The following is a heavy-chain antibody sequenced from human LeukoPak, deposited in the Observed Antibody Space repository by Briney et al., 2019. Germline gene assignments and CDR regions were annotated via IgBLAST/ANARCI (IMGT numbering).Heavy chain of an antibody. D-gene: IGHD2-15*01. CDR2: ISSSGSTI. CDR1: GFTFSDYY. Sequence: PGGSLRLSCAASGFTFSDYYMSWIRQAPGKGLEWVSYISSSGSTIYYADSVKGRFTISRDNAKNSLYLQMNSLRAEDTAVYYCARESHTRYCSGGSCYPAEYFQHWGQGTLVTVSP. V-gene: IGHV3-11*04. J-gene: IGHJ1*01. CDR3: ARESHTRYCSGGSCYPAEYFQH.